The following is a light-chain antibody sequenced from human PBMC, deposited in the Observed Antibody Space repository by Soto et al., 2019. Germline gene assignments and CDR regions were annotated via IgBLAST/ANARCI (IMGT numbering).Light chain of an antibody. V-gene: IGLV1-40*01. CDR3: QSYDSSLSGYV. Sequence: QSVLTQPPSVSGAPGQRVTISCTGSSSNIGAGYDVHWYQQLPGTAPKLLIYGNSNRPSGVPDRFSGSKSGTSASLAITVIQAEDEADYECQSYDSSLSGYVFGTGTKLTVL. CDR1: SSNIGAGYD. CDR2: GNS. J-gene: IGLJ1*01.